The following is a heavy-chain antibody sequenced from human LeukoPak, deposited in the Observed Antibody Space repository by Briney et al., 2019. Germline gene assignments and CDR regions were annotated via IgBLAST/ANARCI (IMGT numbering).Heavy chain of an antibody. D-gene: IGHD2-15*01. CDR3: ARDPYCSGGSCYDLAFDY. V-gene: IGHV3-21*01. Sequence: PGGCLRLSCAASGFTFSSYSMNWVRQAPGKGLEWVSSMSSSSSYIYYADSVKGRFTISRDNAKNSLYLQMNSLRAEDTAVYYCARDPYCSGGSCYDLAFDYWGQGTLVTVSS. J-gene: IGHJ4*02. CDR1: GFTFSSYS. CDR2: MSSSSSYI.